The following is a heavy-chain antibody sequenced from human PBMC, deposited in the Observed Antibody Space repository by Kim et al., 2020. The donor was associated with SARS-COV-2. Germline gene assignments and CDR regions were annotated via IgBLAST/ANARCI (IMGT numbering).Heavy chain of an antibody. Sequence: GGSLRLSCAASGFTFSSYAMHWVRQAPGKGLEWVAVISYDGSNKYYADSVKGRFTISRDNSKNTLYLQMNSLRAEDTAVYYCARIPRGGDFWSGPRPDYWGQGTLVTVSS. J-gene: IGHJ4*02. V-gene: IGHV3-30-3*01. CDR2: ISYDGSNK. D-gene: IGHD3-3*01. CDR3: ARIPRGGDFWSGPRPDY. CDR1: GFTFSSYA.